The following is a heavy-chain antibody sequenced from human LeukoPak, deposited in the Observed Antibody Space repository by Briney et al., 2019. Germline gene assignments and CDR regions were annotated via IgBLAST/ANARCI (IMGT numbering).Heavy chain of an antibody. CDR1: GLTFSSRA. J-gene: IGHJ4*02. CDR3: ARDWSYYGSGSSRFDY. Sequence: PGRSLRLSCAASGLTFSSRAMHWVRQAPGKGLEWVAVISYGGSKKYYADSVKGRFTISRDNSKNTLSLQMNSLRTEDTAVYHCARDWSYYGSGSSRFDYWGQGTLVTVSS. CDR2: ISYGGSKK. D-gene: IGHD3-10*01. V-gene: IGHV3-30*04.